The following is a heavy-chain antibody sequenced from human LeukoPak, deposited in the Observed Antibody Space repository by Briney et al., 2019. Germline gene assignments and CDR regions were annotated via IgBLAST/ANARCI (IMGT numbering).Heavy chain of an antibody. CDR1: GFTFSSYA. CDR3: ARSDYNYMDV. V-gene: IGHV3-30-3*01. CDR2: ISYDGSNK. Sequence: GRSLRLSCAASGFTFSSYAMHWVRQAPGKGLEWVAVISYDGSNKYYADSVKGRFTISRDNSKNTLYLQMNSLRAEDTAVYYCARSDYNYMDVWGKGTTVTVSS. D-gene: IGHD3-10*01. J-gene: IGHJ6*03.